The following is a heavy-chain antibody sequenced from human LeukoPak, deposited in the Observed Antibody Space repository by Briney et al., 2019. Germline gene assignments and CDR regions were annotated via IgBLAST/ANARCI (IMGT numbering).Heavy chain of an antibody. CDR1: GGSISSYY. D-gene: IGHD3-10*01. CDR2: IYYSGST. Sequence: MPSETLSLTCTVSGGSISSYYWSWIRQPPGKGLEWIGYIYYSGSTNYNPSLKSRVTISVDTSKNQFSLKLSSATAADTAVYYCARYRYGSGSYYKSYGMDVWGKGTTVTVSS. J-gene: IGHJ6*04. V-gene: IGHV4-59*01. CDR3: ARYRYGSGSYYKSYGMDV.